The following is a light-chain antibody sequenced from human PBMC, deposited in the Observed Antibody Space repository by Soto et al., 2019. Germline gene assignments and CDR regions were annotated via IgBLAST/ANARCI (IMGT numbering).Light chain of an antibody. CDR1: QSVSSY. Sequence: KQSAATLSLTPGERATLSCRASQSVSSYLAWYQQKPGQAPRLLIYDASNRATGIPARFSGSGSGTDFTLTISSLEPEDFAVYYCQQYNNWPLTFGGGSKVDI. V-gene: IGKV3-11*01. CDR3: QQYNNWPLT. J-gene: IGKJ4*01. CDR2: DAS.